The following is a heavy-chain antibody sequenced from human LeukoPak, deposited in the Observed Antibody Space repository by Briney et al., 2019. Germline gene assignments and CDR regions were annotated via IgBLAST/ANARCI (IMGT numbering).Heavy chain of an antibody. J-gene: IGHJ4*02. Sequence: GGSLRLSCAASGFTFSSYWMSWVRQAPGKGLEWVANIKQDGSEKYYVDSVKGRFTISRDNAKNSLYLQMNSLRAEDTAVYYCARAPTVGAYYFDYLGQGTLVTVSS. CDR2: IKQDGSEK. V-gene: IGHV3-7*01. CDR1: GFTFSSYW. CDR3: ARAPTVGAYYFDY. D-gene: IGHD1-26*01.